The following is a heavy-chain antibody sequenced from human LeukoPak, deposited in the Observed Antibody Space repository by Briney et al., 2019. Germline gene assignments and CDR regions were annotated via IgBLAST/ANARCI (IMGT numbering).Heavy chain of an antibody. V-gene: IGHV3-64D*06. CDR2: ISSSGGGT. D-gene: IGHD6-13*01. J-gene: IGHJ5*02. CDR1: GFTFSSYA. CDR3: VKYSNSCYDP. Sequence: GGSLRLSCSASGFTFSSYAMHWVRQAPGKGLEYVSAISSSGGGTYYADSVKGRFTISRDNSKNTLYLQMSSLGAEDTAVYYCVKYSNSCYDPWGQGTLVTVSS.